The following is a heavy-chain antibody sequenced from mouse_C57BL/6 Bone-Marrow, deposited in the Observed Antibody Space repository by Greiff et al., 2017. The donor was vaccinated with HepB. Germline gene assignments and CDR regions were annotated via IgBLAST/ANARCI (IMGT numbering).Heavy chain of an antibody. Sequence: QVQLQQSGPGLVQPSQSLSITCTVSGFSLTSYGVHWVRQSPGKGLEWLGVIWSGGSTDYNAAFISRLSISKDNSKSQVFFKMNSLQADDTAIYYCARLDWFAYWGQGPLVTVSA. V-gene: IGHV2-2*01. CDR1: GFSLTSYG. CDR3: ARLDWFAY. CDR2: IWSGGST. J-gene: IGHJ3*01.